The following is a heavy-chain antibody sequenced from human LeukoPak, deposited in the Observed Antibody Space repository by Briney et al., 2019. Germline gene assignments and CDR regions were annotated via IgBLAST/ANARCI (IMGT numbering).Heavy chain of an antibody. CDR3: ARDSQWLATDYYYYYYMDV. Sequence: GGSLRLSCAASGFTFSSYAMHWVRQAPGKGLEWVAVISYDGSNKYYADSVKGRFTISRDNSKNTLYLQMNSLRAEDTAVYYCARDSQWLATDYYYYYYMDVWGKGTTVTVSS. CDR1: GFTFSSYA. D-gene: IGHD6-19*01. V-gene: IGHV3-30*04. J-gene: IGHJ6*03. CDR2: ISYDGSNK.